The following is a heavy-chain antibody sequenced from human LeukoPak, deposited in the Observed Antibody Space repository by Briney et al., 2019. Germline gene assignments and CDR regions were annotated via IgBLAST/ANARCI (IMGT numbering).Heavy chain of an antibody. CDR3: ARAPNTVTTTLYYYYYMDV. D-gene: IGHD4-17*01. Sequence: SETLSLTCTVSGDSISSGDYYWSWIRQPAGKGLEWIGRISSSGSTNYNPSLKSRVTMSVDTSKNQFSLKLSSVTAADTAVYYCARAPNTVTTTLYYYYYMDVWGKGTTVTISS. CDR1: GDSISSGDYY. V-gene: IGHV4-61*02. J-gene: IGHJ6*03. CDR2: ISSSGST.